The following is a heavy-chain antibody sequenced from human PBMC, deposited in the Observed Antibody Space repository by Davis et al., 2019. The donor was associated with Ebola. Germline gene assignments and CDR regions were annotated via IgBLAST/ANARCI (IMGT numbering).Heavy chain of an antibody. D-gene: IGHD6-19*01. CDR3: VKMGSHSGWYDYCDS. V-gene: IGHV3-15*01. CDR1: GFTFSNAW. Sequence: PGGSLRLSCAASGFTFSNAWLTWVRQAPGMGLEWVGRIKDKTNGGTTDYATPVKGRFTISRDDLKDTAHLQMNSLRADDTAIYYCVKMGSHSGWYDYCDSWGQGTPVTVSS. J-gene: IGHJ4*02. CDR2: IKDKTNGGTT.